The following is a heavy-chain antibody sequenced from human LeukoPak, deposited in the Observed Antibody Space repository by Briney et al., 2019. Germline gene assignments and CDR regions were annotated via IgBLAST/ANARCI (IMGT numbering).Heavy chain of an antibody. CDR1: GFTFSSYE. D-gene: IGHD2-15*01. V-gene: IGHV3-48*03. Sequence: PGGSLRLSCAASGFTFSSYEMXXXXXXXXXXXXXXXXXSSSGSTIXXXXSVXXXXXXXRDXAKXSLYLQMNSLRAEDTAVYYCARRGSDDAFDIWGQGTMVTVSS. CDR3: ARRGSDDAFDI. CDR2: XSSSGSTI. J-gene: IGHJ3*02.